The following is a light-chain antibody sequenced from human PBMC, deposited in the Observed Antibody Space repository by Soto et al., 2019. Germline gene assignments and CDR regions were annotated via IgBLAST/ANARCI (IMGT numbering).Light chain of an antibody. CDR2: YDS. CDR3: QVWDSSRDHAV. Sequence: SYELTQPPSVSVAPGKTARITCGGSNIGSKSVHWYQQKPGQAPVLVIYYDSDRPSGIPERFSGSNSGNTATLTISRVEAGDEADYYCQVWDSSRDHAVFGGGTQLTVL. J-gene: IGLJ7*01. V-gene: IGLV3-21*04. CDR1: NIGSKS.